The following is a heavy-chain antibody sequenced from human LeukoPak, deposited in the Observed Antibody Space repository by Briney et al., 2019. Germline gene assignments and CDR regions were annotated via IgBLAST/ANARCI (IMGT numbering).Heavy chain of an antibody. CDR2: IHHDGRI. V-gene: IGHV4/OR15-8*01. CDR3: ARGRGSAMVY. CDR1: GGSIDSTNW. Sequence: SETLSLTCDVSGGSIDSTNWWNWVRQPPGKGLEWIGDIHHDGRINYNPSLKSRVTISVDTSKNQFSLKLSSVTAADTAVYYCARGRGSAMVYWGQGTLVTVSS. D-gene: IGHD5-18*01. J-gene: IGHJ4*02.